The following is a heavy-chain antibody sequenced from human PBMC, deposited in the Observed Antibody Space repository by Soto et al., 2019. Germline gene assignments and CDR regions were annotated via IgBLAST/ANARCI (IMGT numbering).Heavy chain of an antibody. V-gene: IGHV4-59*01. CDR2: IYYST. D-gene: IGHD6-19*01. J-gene: IGHJ4*02. Sequence: QVQLQESGPGLVKPSETLSLTCTVSGGSISGYYWSWIRQPPGKGLEWIGYIYYSTNYNPSLKSRVXXXVXXSKNQLSLKLTSVTAADTAVYDCARTSPVAGGFDYWGQGTLVTVSS. CDR1: GGSISGYY. CDR3: ARTSPVAGGFDY.